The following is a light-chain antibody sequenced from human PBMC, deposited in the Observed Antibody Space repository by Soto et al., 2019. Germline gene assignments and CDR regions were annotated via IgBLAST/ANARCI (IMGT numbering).Light chain of an antibody. CDR1: PSLGSTY. J-gene: IGKJ1*01. CDR3: QQYGSSRAT. Sequence: EIVFTQSPGTLSLSPGERATLSRRASPSLGSTYLTWYQQRPGQAPRLLIYGASSRATGIPDRFSGSGSGTDFTLTISRLEPEDFAVYYCQQYGSSRATFGQGTKVDIK. CDR2: GAS. V-gene: IGKV3-20*01.